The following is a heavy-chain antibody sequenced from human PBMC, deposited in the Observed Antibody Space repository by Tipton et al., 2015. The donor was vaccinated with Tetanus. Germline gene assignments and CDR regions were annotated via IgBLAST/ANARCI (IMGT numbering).Heavy chain of an antibody. CDR3: ARGRGLGPHEYFEH. V-gene: IGHV1-18*01. D-gene: IGHD3/OR15-3a*01. J-gene: IGHJ5*02. Sequence: QMQLVQSGAEVKKPGASVKVSCKASGYTFTHYGVNWVRQAPGQGLEWMGWISPFNENVNYAEKFQGRLTMTTGRYTATVYMDLGGLGSDDTAVYYCARGRGLGPHEYFEHWGQGTLVTVSS. CDR1: GYTFTHYG. CDR2: ISPFNENV.